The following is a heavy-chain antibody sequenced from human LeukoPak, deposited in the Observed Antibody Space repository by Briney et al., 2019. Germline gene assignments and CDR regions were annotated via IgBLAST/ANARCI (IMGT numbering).Heavy chain of an antibody. V-gene: IGHV3-23*01. CDR2: ISGSGGSA. CDR3: AKAPVHHSGSWYFDY. D-gene: IGHD6-13*01. J-gene: IGHJ4*02. CDR1: GFTFSSYA. Sequence: GGSLRLFCAASGFTFSSYAMIWVRQAPGKGLEWVSAISGSGGSANYADSVRGRFTISRDNSKNTLYLQMSSLRAEDTAVYYCAKAPVHHSGSWYFDYWGQGTLVTVSS.